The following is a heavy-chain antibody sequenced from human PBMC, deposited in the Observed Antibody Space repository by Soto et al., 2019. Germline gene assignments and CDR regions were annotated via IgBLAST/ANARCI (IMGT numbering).Heavy chain of an antibody. J-gene: IGHJ6*03. Sequence: SETLSLTCTVSGGSISSYYWSWIRQPPGKGLEWIGYIYYSGSTNYNPSLKSRVTISVDTSKNQFSLKLSSVTAADTAVYYCARHSSHYGDYEGGYYYYYLDVWGKGTTVTVSS. V-gene: IGHV4-59*08. CDR2: IYYSGST. CDR1: GGSISSYY. CDR3: ARHSSHYGDYEGGYYYYYLDV. D-gene: IGHD4-17*01.